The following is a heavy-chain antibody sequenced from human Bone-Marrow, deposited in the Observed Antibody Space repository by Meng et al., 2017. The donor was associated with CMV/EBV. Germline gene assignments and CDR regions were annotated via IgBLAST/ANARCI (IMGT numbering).Heavy chain of an antibody. CDR3: ARGGVTGTTGY. CDR2: TGTHGDT. CDR1: GFTFSTYD. D-gene: IGHD1-7*01. V-gene: IGHV3-13*01. J-gene: IGHJ4*02. Sequence: GGSLRLSCAASGFTFSTYDMHWVRQATGKGLEWVSATGTHGDTYYADSMKGRFTISRDNSKNTLYLQMNSLRAEDTAVYYCARGGVTGTTGYWGQGTLVTVSS.